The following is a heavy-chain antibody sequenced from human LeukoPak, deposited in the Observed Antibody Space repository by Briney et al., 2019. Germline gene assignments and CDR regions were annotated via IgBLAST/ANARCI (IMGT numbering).Heavy chain of an antibody. J-gene: IGHJ5*02. D-gene: IGHD3-10*01. Sequence: RASVKVSCKASGFTFARSAVQWVRQARGQRPEWIGWIVIANGNTNYAQKFQERLTITRDMSTSTAYMELSSLRSEDTAVYYCARGHPYYYGSGRTPRNWFDPWGQGTLVTVSS. CDR3: ARGHPYYYGSGRTPRNWFDP. V-gene: IGHV1-58*01. CDR2: IVIANGNT. CDR1: GFTFARSA.